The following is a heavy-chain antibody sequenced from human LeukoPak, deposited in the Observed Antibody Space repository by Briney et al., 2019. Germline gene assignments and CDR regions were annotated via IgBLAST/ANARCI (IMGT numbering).Heavy chain of an antibody. CDR2: IYPGDSDT. V-gene: IGHV5-51*01. Sequence: GESLKISCKASGYSFTNYWIAWGRQMPGKGLEWMGSIYPGDSDTRYRPSFQGQVTISADKSISTAYLQWSSLKSSDTAMYYCGRLGLEVYDSSGYYYFDYWGQGALVTVSS. CDR1: GYSFTNYW. J-gene: IGHJ4*01. D-gene: IGHD3-22*01. CDR3: GRLGLEVYDSSGYYYFDY.